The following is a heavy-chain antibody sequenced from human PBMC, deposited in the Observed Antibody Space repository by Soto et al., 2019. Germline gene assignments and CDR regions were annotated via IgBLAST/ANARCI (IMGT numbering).Heavy chain of an antibody. Sequence: QEQLVESGGGLVKPGGSLRLSCAASGFTFSDAYMSWIRQAPGKGLEGVSYISHTSHYIKYSDSVEGRFTVSRDNAKNSLYLNMNSLRAEDTAVYYCAKAVELGPFGHFTLWGRGTLVIVSS. CDR2: ISHTSHYI. D-gene: IGHD1-7*01. CDR1: GFTFSDAY. V-gene: IGHV3-11*05. J-gene: IGHJ2*01. CDR3: AKAVELGPFGHFTL.